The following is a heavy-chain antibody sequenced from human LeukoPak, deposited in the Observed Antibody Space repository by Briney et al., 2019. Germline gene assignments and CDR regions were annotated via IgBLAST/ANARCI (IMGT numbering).Heavy chain of an antibody. V-gene: IGHV1-24*01. Sequence: ASVKVSCKASGYTFTSYGISWVRQAPGRGLEWMGGFDPEDGETIYAQKFQGRVTMTEDTSTDTAYMELRSLRSDDTAVYYCARGPVNPFDYWGQGTLVTVSS. CDR1: GYTFTSYG. CDR3: ARGPVNPFDY. J-gene: IGHJ4*02. CDR2: FDPEDGET.